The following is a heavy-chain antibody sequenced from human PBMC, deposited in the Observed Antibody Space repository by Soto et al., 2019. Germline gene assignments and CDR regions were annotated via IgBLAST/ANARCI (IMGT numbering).Heavy chain of an antibody. J-gene: IGHJ6*02. V-gene: IGHV1-69*13. D-gene: IGHD3-3*01. CDR1: GGTFSSYA. Sequence: SVKVSCKASGGTFSSYAISWVRQAPGQGLEWMGEIIPISGAANYAHKFQGRVTITADVSASTAYVELSSLRSEDTAVYYCAGSLRFFLAGMDVWGQGTTVTVSS. CDR3: AGSLRFFLAGMDV. CDR2: IIPISGAA.